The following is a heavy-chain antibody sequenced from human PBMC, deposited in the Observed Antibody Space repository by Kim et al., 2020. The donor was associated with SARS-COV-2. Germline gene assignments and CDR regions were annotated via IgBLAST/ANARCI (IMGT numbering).Heavy chain of an antibody. Sequence: IYYPADAKGQFTISRDNAKNSLYLKMNSLRAEDTAVYYCARAPGYGSHKVWGQGTLVTVSS. V-gene: IGHV3-21*01. D-gene: IGHD3-10*01. CDR2: I. CDR3: ARAPGYGSHKV. J-gene: IGHJ4*02.